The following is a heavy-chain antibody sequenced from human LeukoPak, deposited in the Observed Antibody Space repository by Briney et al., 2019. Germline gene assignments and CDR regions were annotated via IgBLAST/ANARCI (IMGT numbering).Heavy chain of an antibody. CDR3: TGDLYTFNP. J-gene: IGHJ5*02. Sequence: GGSLRLSCAASGFTFSSYWMHWVRQAPGKGLVWVSRINTDGTATSYADSVKGRFTISRDNAKNTLYLQMNSLRAEDTAVYYCTGDLYTFNPWGQGTLVTVSS. CDR2: INTDGTAT. V-gene: IGHV3-74*01. CDR1: GFTFSSYW. D-gene: IGHD3-16*01.